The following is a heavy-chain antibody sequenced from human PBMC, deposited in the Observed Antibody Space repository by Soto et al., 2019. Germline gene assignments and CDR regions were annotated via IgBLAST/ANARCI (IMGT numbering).Heavy chain of an antibody. V-gene: IGHV3-30*18. D-gene: IGHD5-18*01. CDR3: AKGRRIQLWLLDAFDI. J-gene: IGHJ3*02. CDR2: ISYDGSNK. Sequence: QVQLVESGGGVVQPGRSLRLSCAASGFTFSSYGMHWVRQAPGKGLEWVAVISYDGSNKYYADSVKGRFTISRDNSKNTLYLQMNSLRAEETAVYYCAKGRRIQLWLLDAFDIWGQGTMVTVSS. CDR1: GFTFSSYG.